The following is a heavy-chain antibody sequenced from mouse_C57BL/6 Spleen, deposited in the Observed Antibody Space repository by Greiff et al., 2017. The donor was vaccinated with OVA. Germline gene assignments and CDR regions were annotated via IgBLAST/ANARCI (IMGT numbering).Heavy chain of an antibody. CDR1: GYTFTSYG. V-gene: IGHV1-81*01. J-gene: IGHJ4*01. CDR3: ARKMGYDDYYAMDY. D-gene: IGHD2-2*01. Sequence: QVQLKESGAELARPGASVKLSCKASGYTFTSYGISWVKQRTGQGLEWIGEIYPRSGNTYYNEKFKGKATLTADKSSSTAYMELRSLTSEDSAVYFCARKMGYDDYYAMDYWGQGTSVTVSS. CDR2: IYPRSGNT.